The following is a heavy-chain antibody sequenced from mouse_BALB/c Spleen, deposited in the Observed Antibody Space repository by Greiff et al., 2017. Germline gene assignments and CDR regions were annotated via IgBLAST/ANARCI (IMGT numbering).Heavy chain of an antibody. Sequence: EVQRVESGGGLVKPGGSLKLSCAASGFTFSSYAMSWVRQTPEKRLEWVATISSGGSYTYYPDSVKGRFTISRDNAKNTLYLQMSSLRSEDTAMYYCARHGLYAMDYWGQGTSVTVSS. CDR3: ARHGLYAMDY. CDR1: GFTFSSYA. J-gene: IGHJ4*01. CDR2: ISSGGSYT. V-gene: IGHV5-9-3*01.